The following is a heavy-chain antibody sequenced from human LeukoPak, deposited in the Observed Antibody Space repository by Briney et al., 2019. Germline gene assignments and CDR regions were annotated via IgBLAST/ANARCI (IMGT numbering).Heavy chain of an antibody. V-gene: IGHV3-11*06. D-gene: IGHD6-13*01. CDR2: MSRSSSYT. CDR1: GFTLSDYY. CDR3: ARDRAAADLDY. J-gene: IGHJ4*02. Sequence: GGSLRLSCAASGFTLSDYYMNWIRQPPGKGLEWVSYMSRSSSYTSYADSVKGRFTISRDDAKNTLYLQTNSLRAEDTAVYYCARDRAAADLDYWGQGTLVTVSS.